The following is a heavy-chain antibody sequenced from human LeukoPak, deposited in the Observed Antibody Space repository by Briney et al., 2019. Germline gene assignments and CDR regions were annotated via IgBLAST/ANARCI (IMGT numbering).Heavy chain of an antibody. CDR1: GFTFSSYS. CDR3: ARDEYYDILTGYFGDY. D-gene: IGHD3-9*01. J-gene: IGHJ4*02. CDR2: ISSSSSTI. Sequence: GGSLRLSCAASGFTFSSYSMNWVRQAPGKGLEWVSYISSSSSTIYYADSVKGRFTISRDNAKNSLYLQMNSLRAEDTAVYYCARDEYYDILTGYFGDYWGQGTLVTVSS. V-gene: IGHV3-48*04.